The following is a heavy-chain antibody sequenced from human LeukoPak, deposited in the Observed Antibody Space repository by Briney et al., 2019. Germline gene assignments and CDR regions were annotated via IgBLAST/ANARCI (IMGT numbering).Heavy chain of an antibody. CDR3: AKDLDYYDSSCYFSSEVDY. CDR1: GFTYTSYG. V-gene: IGHV3-30*02. CDR2: IRYDGSNK. Sequence: AGGSLRLSCAASGFTYTSYGMHWVRQAPGKGLEWVAFIRYDGSNKYYADSVKGRFTISRDNSKNTLYLQMNSLRAEDTAVYYCAKDLDYYDSSCYFSSEVDYWGQGTLVTVSS. J-gene: IGHJ4*02. D-gene: IGHD3-22*01.